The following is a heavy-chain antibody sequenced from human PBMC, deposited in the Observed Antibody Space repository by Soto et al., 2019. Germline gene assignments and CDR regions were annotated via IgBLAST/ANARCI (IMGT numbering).Heavy chain of an antibody. J-gene: IGHJ6*02. CDR3: TSRPMWRTQLIKDYGMDV. Sequence: ASVKVSCKASGYPFSGYYMHWVRQAPGRRPEWMGWVDPNNGDTHYVQRFQGRVTMTTDTSISTGYMELTRLASDDTALYYCTSRPMWRTQLIKDYGMDVWGQVKTVTVS. V-gene: IGHV1-2*02. CDR2: VDPNNGDT. D-gene: IGHD6-13*01. CDR1: GYPFSGYY.